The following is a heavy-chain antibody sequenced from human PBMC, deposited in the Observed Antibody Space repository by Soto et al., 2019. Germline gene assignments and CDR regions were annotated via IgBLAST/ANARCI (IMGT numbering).Heavy chain of an antibody. Sequence: SVKVSCTASGGTFGSYTISWVRQAPGQGLEWMGRIIPILGIANYAQKFQGRVTITADKSTSTAYMELSSLRSEDTAVYYCATYTVTRYYFDYWGQGTLVTVSS. D-gene: IGHD4-4*01. V-gene: IGHV1-69*02. CDR3: ATYTVTRYYFDY. J-gene: IGHJ4*02. CDR1: GGTFGSYT. CDR2: IIPILGIA.